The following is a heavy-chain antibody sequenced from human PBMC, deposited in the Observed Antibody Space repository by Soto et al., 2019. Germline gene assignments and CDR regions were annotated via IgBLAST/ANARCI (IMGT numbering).Heavy chain of an antibody. CDR3: ARDFGYSYGTWFDP. V-gene: IGHV4-31*03. J-gene: IGHJ5*02. D-gene: IGHD5-18*01. Sequence: PSETLSLTCTVSGGSISSGGYYWSWIRQHPGKGLEYIGYIYYSGSTYYNPSLKSRVTISIDTSKNQFSLKLSSVTAADTAVYYCARDFGYSYGTWFDPWGQGTLVTVSS. CDR2: IYYSGST. CDR1: GGSISSGGYY.